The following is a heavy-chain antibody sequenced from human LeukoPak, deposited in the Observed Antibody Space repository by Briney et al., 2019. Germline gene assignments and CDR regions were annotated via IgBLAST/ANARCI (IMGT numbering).Heavy chain of an antibody. CDR1: GGSISSSSYY. CDR2: IYYSGST. D-gene: IGHD6-19*01. CDR3: ARLAAGIAVAVHPFDT. J-gene: IGHJ3*02. V-gene: IGHV4-39*02. Sequence: PSETLSLTCTVSGGSISSSSYYWGWIRQPPGKGLEWIGSIYYSGSTYYNPSLKGRVIISVDTSKNHFSLKLSSVTAADTAVFFCARLAAGIAVAVHPFDTWGQGTQVTVSS.